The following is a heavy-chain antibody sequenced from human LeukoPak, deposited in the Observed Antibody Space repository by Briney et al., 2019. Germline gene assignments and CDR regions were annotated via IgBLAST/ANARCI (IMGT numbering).Heavy chain of an antibody. CDR1: GDSIRGSTDY. CDR3: ARRFLRSFDY. Sequence: PSETLSLTCTVSGDSIRGSTDYWGWIRQPPGKGLEWIGYIYYSGSTYYNPSLKSRVTISVDTSKNQFSLKLSSVTAADTAVYYCARRFLRSFDYWGQGTLVTVSS. D-gene: IGHD3-3*01. J-gene: IGHJ4*02. V-gene: IGHV4-30-4*08. CDR2: IYYSGST.